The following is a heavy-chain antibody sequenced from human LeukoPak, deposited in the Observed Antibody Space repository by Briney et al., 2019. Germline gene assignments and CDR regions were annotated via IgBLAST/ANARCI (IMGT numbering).Heavy chain of an antibody. Sequence: GGSLRLSCAASGFTFDDYAMHWVRQAPGKGLEWVSLISWDGGSTYYADSVKGRFTISRDNSKNSLYLQMNSLRAEDTALYYCAKDKSRSGYYYYMDVWGKGTTVTVSS. CDR2: ISWDGGST. J-gene: IGHJ6*03. V-gene: IGHV3-43D*03. CDR3: AKDKSRSGYYYYMDV. CDR1: GFTFDDYA. D-gene: IGHD1-26*01.